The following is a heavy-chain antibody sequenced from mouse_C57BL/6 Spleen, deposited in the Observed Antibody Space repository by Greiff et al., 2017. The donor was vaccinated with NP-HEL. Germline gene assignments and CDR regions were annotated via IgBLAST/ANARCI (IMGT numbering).Heavy chain of an antibody. Sequence: VQLQQSGAELVRPGTSVKVSCKASGYAFTNYLIEWVKQRPGQGLEWIGVINPGSGGTNYNEKFKGKATLTADKSSSTAYMQLSSLTSENSAVYFCASPPSDYDYDGWYCWGQGTTLTVSS. J-gene: IGHJ2*01. CDR3: ASPPSDYDYDGWYC. CDR2: INPGSGGT. CDR1: GYAFTNYL. D-gene: IGHD2-4*01. V-gene: IGHV1-54*01.